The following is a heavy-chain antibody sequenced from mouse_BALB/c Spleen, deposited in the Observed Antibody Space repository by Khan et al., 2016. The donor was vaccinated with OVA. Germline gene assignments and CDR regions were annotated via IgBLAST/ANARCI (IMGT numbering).Heavy chain of an antibody. D-gene: IGHD1-1*01. Sequence: QIQLVQSGAELVRPGTSVKMSCKTAGYTFTNYWIGWVKQRPGHGLEWIGDIYPGSGNTHYNEKFKGKASLTADTSSSTAYMHLISLTSDDSAISYGARPYYYGSSDDTMDNWSQGTSVTVYS. V-gene: IGHV1-63*02. J-gene: IGHJ4*01. CDR3: ARPYYYGSSDDTMDN. CDR2: IYPGSGNT. CDR1: GYTFTNYW.